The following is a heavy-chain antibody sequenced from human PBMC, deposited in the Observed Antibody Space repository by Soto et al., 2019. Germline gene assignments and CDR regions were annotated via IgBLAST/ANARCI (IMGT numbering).Heavy chain of an antibody. J-gene: IGHJ6*02. CDR1: GFIFSDYA. CDR3: AKGGVTRSYYYAMDV. V-gene: IGHV3-23*01. Sequence: EVQLLESEGGLVQPGKSLRLSCAASGFIFSDYAMSWVRQAPGKGLEWVSARSGSGSSTYYADSVKGRFTISRDNLKNTVSLQMDNLTVEDTGVYYCAKGGVTRSYYYAMDVWGQGTTVTVSS. CDR2: RSGSGSST.